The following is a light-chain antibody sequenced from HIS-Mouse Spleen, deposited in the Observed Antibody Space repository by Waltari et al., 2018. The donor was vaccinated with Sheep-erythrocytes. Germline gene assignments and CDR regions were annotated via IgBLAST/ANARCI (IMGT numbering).Light chain of an antibody. V-gene: IGLV1-44*01. J-gene: IGLJ2*01. CDR3: AAWDDSLNGVV. CDR2: SNN. Sequence: QSVLTQPPSASGTPGQRVTLPCSGTSSTIGSNTVNLYQQLPGTAPNLLIYSNNQRPSGVPDRFSGSKSGTSASLAISGLQSEDEADYYCAAWDDSLNGVVFGGGTKLTVL. CDR1: SSTIGSNT.